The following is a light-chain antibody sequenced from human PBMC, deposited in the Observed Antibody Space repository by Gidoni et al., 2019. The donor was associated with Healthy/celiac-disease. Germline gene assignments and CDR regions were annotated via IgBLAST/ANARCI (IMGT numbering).Light chain of an antibody. V-gene: IGKV1-5*03. J-gene: IGKJ2*03. CDR3: QQYNSYSS. CDR1: QSISSW. Sequence: DIQMTQSPSTLSASVGDRVTITCRASQSISSWLAWYQQKPGKAPKLLIYKASSLESGVPSRFSGSVSGTEFTLTISSLQPDDFATYYCQQYNSYSSFXQXTKLEIK. CDR2: KAS.